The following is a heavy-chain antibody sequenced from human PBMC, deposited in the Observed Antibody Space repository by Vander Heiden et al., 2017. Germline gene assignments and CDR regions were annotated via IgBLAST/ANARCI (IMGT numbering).Heavy chain of an antibody. CDR2: ISATGGGTT. CDR3: ARDQTTLAMAGTWN. CDR1: GFTFSLSA. D-gene: IGHD6-19*01. Sequence: EVQLLESGGGLVQHGGSLRLSCAASGFTFSLSAMNWVRQSPGKGLEWVSTISATGGGTTYYADSVKGRFTISRDNSKNTLSLQMNSLRAEDTAVYYCARDQTTLAMAGTWNWGQGTLVTVSS. V-gene: IGHV3-23*01. J-gene: IGHJ4*02.